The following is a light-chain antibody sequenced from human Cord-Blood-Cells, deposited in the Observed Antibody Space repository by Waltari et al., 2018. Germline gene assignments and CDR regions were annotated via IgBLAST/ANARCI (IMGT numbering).Light chain of an antibody. V-gene: IGLV2-14*01. Sequence: QSDLTQPASVSGSPGQSTTISCPGTSSDVGGYNSVSWYQQPPGKAPKLMIYDVSNRPAGVSNRFSGSKSGNTACLTISGLQAEDEADYYCSSYTSSSTYWVFGGGTKLTVL. J-gene: IGLJ3*02. CDR3: SSYTSSSTYWV. CDR1: SSDVGGYNS. CDR2: DVS.